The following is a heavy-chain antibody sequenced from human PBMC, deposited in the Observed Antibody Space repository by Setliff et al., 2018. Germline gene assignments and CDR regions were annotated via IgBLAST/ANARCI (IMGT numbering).Heavy chain of an antibody. Sequence: PSETLSLTCTVSGGSISSGVYYWSWIRRPAGKGLEWIGRVFVSGSTNYNPSLKSRVTMSVDTSKNQFSLKLTSVTAADTAMYYCARDTSSDWAAWFDPWSQGILVTVSS. CDR1: GGSISSGVYY. CDR3: ARDTSSDWAAWFDP. CDR2: VFVSGST. D-gene: IGHD6-19*01. V-gene: IGHV4-61*02. J-gene: IGHJ5*02.